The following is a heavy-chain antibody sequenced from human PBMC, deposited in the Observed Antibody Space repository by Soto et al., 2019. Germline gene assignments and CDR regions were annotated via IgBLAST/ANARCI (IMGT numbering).Heavy chain of an antibody. CDR3: ARACSSTRCYDVFDS. D-gene: IGHD2-2*01. CDR1: GGSISSYY. J-gene: IGHJ4*02. Sequence: QVQLQESGPGLVKPSETLSLTCTVSGGSISSYYWSWIRQPAGKGLQWIGRIYTSGSTNYNPSLKRRVTLSVDTSQNPFSLKLSSVTAADTAVYYCARACSSTRCYDVFDSWGQGPLVTVSS. V-gene: IGHV4-4*07. CDR2: IYTSGST.